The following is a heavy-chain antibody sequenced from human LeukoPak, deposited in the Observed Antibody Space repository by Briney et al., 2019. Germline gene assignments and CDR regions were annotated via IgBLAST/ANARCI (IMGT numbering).Heavy chain of an antibody. D-gene: IGHD6-13*01. CDR2: ISSSGSTI. Sequence: PGGSLRLSCAASGFTFSSYEMNWVRQAPGKGLEWVSYISSSGSTIHYADSVKGRFTISRDNAKNSLYLQMNSLRAEDTAVYYCARGSRSSSWYYDYWGQGTLVTVSS. J-gene: IGHJ4*02. V-gene: IGHV3-48*03. CDR1: GFTFSSYE. CDR3: ARGSRSSSWYYDY.